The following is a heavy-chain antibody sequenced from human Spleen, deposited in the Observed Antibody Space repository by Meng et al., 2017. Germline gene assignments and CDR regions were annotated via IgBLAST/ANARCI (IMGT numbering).Heavy chain of an antibody. V-gene: IGHV4-34*01. D-gene: IGHD4-11*01. J-gene: IGHJ4*02. CDR3: ARGPTTMAHDFDY. Sequence: HAHRQEWGAGLVKTSDTLPLTCFVSGGSFIDYYCSWIRQPPGKGLEWIGEINHSGSTNYNPSLESRATISVDTSQNNLSLKLSSVTAADSAVYYCARGPTTMAHDFDYWGQGTLVTVSS. CDR1: GGSFIDYY. CDR2: INHSGST.